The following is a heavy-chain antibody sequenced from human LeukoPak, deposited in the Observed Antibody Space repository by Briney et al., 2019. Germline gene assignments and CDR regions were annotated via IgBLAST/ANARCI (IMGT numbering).Heavy chain of an antibody. CDR3: ASVIWGGGLDI. CDR2: IKQDGSEI. Sequence: GSLRLSCPASGSTFSTYWMSWARQAQGNGLAWVANIKQDGSEIYYVDSVKGRFTISRDNAKNSLYLQMNNLRAEDTAVYYCASVIWGGGLDIWRQGTMVTVSS. D-gene: IGHD2-15*01. V-gene: IGHV3-7*01. CDR1: GSTFSTYW. J-gene: IGHJ3*02.